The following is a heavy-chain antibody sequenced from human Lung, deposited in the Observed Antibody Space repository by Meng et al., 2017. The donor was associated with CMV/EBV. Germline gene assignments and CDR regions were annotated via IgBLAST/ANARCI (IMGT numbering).Heavy chain of an antibody. CDR3: ATVYCSSYKICYPDS. J-gene: IGHJ4*02. CDR2: IYNDGGST. Sequence: GSLRLSCSVPGVSINSYFWTWVRQPPGKGLEWIGHIYNDGGSTDYNPSLNSRVTLSSDTSRNQVSLRVTSVTAADTAAYYCATVYCSSYKICYPDSWGQGTLVIVSS. CDR1: GVSINSYF. D-gene: IGHD2-2*01. V-gene: IGHV4-59*01.